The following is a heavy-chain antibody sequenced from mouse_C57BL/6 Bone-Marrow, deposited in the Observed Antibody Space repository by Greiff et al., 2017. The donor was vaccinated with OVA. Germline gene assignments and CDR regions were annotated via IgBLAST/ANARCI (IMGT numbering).Heavy chain of an antibody. CDR3: ARDLDDGYYWYFDV. D-gene: IGHD2-3*01. CDR2: ISYDGSN. Sequence: EVQRVESGPGLVKPSQSLSLTCSVTGYSITSGYYWNWIRQFPGNKLEWMGYISYDGSNNYNPSLKNRISITRDTSKNQFFLKLNSVTTEDTATYYCARDLDDGYYWYFDVWGTGTTVTVSS. J-gene: IGHJ1*03. V-gene: IGHV3-6*01. CDR1: GYSITSGYY.